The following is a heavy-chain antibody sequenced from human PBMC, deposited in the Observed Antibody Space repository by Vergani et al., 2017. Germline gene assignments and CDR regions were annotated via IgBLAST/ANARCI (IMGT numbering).Heavy chain of an antibody. V-gene: IGHV3-33*01. J-gene: IGHJ4*02. CDR2: IWYDGSNN. CDR1: GFTFSSYG. Sequence: QVQLVESGGGVVQPGRSLRLSCAASGFTFSSYGMHWVRPAPGKGLEWGAVIWYDGSNNYYADSVKCRFTIYRDNSKNTLYLQMNSLRAEDTVVSYCASIAVKRRTWVYFDSWGQGTLVTVSS. D-gene: IGHD6-19*01. CDR3: ASIAVKRRTWVYFDS.